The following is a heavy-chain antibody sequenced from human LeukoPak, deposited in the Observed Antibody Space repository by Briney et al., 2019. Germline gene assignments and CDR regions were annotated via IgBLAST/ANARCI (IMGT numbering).Heavy chain of an antibody. CDR3: ARESGSEPFDY. D-gene: IGHD1-26*01. J-gene: IGHJ4*02. CDR1: ADTFSSFA. V-gene: IGHV1-69*04. CDR2: IIPLVDGT. Sequence: ASVNVSCKASADTFSSFAISWVRRAPGQGPEWMGRIIPLVDGTHYAQKFQGRVTITADKSTATAYMEVSSLTSEDTAVYFCARESGSEPFDYWGQGTLVTVSS.